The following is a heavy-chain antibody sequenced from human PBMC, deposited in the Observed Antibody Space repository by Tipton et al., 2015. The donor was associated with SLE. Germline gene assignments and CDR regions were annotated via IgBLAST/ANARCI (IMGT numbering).Heavy chain of an antibody. Sequence: TLSLTCTASGGSISSYYWSWIRQPPGKGLEWIGYIYYSGSTNYNPSLKRRVTISVDTSKNQFSLKLSSVTAADTAVYYCAREVVGADDAFDIWGQGPMATASS. CDR3: AREVVGADDAFDI. V-gene: IGHV4-59*01. D-gene: IGHD1-26*01. J-gene: IGHJ3*02. CDR2: IYYSGST. CDR1: GGSISSYY.